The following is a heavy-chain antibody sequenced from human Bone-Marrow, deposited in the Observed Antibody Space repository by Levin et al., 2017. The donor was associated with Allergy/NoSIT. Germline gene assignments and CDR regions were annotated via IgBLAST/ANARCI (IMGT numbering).Heavy chain of an antibody. D-gene: IGHD2-21*01. CDR2: VHPEDSET. CDR3: TRHLKSPGDS. Sequence: GESLKISCKVFGDTFPSAWIGWVRQMPGKGLEWMGRVHPEDSETTYSPSFEGQVAISVDTSIRTAYLEWDRLKASDTAMYYCTRHLKSPGDSWGQGTVVTVSS. J-gene: IGHJ5*02. V-gene: IGHV5-51*01. CDR1: GDTFPSAW.